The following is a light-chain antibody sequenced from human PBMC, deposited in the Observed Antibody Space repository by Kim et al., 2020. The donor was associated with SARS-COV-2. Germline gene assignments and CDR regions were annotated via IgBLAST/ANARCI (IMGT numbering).Light chain of an antibody. CDR1: SGYSNYK. V-gene: IGLV9-49*01. CDR3: GADHGSGSNFVYV. J-gene: IGLJ1*01. Sequence: LSSGYSNYKVDWYQQRPGKGPRFVMRVGTGGIVGSKGDGIPDRFSVLGSGLNRYLTIKNIQEEDESDYHCGADHGSGSNFVYVFATGTKVTVL. CDR2: VGTGGIVG.